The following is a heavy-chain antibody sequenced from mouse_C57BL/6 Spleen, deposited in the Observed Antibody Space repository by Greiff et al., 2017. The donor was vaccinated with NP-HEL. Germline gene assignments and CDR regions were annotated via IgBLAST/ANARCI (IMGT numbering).Heavy chain of an antibody. V-gene: IGHV1-69*01. D-gene: IGHD3-2*02. CDR3: ARSPSGYPFAY. Sequence: QVQLQQSGAELVMPGASVKLSCKASGYTFTSYWMHWVKQRPGQGLEWIGEIDPSDSYTNYNQKFKGKSTLTVDKSSSTAYMQLSSLTSEDSAVYYCARSPSGYPFAYWGQGTLVTVSA. CDR2: IDPSDSYT. J-gene: IGHJ3*01. CDR1: GYTFTSYW.